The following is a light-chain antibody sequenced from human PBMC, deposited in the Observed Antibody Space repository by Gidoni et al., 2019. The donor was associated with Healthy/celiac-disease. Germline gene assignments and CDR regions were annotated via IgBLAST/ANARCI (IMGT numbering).Light chain of an antibody. CDR2: GAS. CDR3: QQYKNWPPYT. CDR1: QSVSSN. J-gene: IGKJ2*01. V-gene: IGKV3-15*01. Sequence: EIVMTQSPATLSVSPGERATLSCRASQSVSSNLAWYQQTPGQAPRPLIYGASTRATGIPARFSGSGSGTEFTLTISSLQSEDFAVYYCQQYKNWPPYTFGQGTKLEIK.